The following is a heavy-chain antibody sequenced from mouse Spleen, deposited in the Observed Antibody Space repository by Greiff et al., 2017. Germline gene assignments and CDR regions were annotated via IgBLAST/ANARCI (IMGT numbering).Heavy chain of an antibody. V-gene: IGHV1-26*01. D-gene: IGHD2-4*01. CDR3: ARLITTSFAY. Sequence: VQLQQSGPELVKPGASVKISCKASGYTFTDYYMNWVKQSHGKSLEWIGDINPNNGGTSYNQKFKGKATLTVDKSSSTAYMELRSLTSEDSAVYYCARLITTSFAYWGQGTLVTVSA. CDR2: INPNNGGT. J-gene: IGHJ3*01. CDR1: GYTFTDYY.